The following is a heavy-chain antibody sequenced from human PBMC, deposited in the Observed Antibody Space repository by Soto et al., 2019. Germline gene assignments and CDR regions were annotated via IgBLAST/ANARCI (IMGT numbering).Heavy chain of an antibody. CDR1: GFSLTSSPMA. D-gene: IGHD3-16*01. CDR2: IYWDDDK. CDR3: AHRLGGSGSGWDYGYFDF. J-gene: IGHJ4*02. Sequence: QITLKESGPTLVEPTEALALTCSFSGFSLTSSPMAVGWLRQPPGQALEWLGVIYWDDDKRYNPSLNTRVTITKDTFKPEVTLTVNDMEPTDTGTYFCAHRLGGSGSGWDYGYFDFWGPGILITVS. V-gene: IGHV2-5*02.